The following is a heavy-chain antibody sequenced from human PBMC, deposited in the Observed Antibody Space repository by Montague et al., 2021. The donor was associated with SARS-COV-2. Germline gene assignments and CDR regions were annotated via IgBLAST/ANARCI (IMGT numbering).Heavy chain of an antibody. D-gene: IGHD3-3*01. J-gene: IGHJ3*02. CDR3: AGGTGPRSITLFGVIISGHVFDI. V-gene: IGHV4-4*07. CDR1: GDSITNHY. Sequence: SETLSLTCSVSGDSITNHYWSWIRQPAGKGLEWIGRMHFTGKTNFSPFFSSRLTMSADTSKNQFSLKLTSVTAADTAVYYCAGGTGPRSITLFGVIISGHVFDIWGQGTMVTVSS. CDR2: MHFTGKT.